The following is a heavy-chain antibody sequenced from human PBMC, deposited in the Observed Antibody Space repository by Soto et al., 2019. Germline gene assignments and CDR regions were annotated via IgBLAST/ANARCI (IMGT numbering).Heavy chain of an antibody. CDR2: IDPSDSYT. D-gene: IGHD2-15*01. CDR1: GYSFTNYW. J-gene: IGHJ4*02. Sequence: GESLKISCKGSGYSFTNYWISWVRQMPGKGLEWVGRIDPSDSYTNYRPSFQGRVTISADKSISTAYLQWSSLEASDTAIYYCARHFCSGGACYSGADFDYWGQGTLVTVSS. V-gene: IGHV5-10-1*01. CDR3: ARHFCSGGACYSGADFDY.